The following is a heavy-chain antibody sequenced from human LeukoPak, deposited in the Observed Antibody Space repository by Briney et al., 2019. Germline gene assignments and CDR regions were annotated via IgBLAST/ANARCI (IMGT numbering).Heavy chain of an antibody. D-gene: IGHD3-22*01. Sequence: PGGSLRLSCAASGFIFSDHYMDWARQAPGKGLEWVGRARNRVNNYIIEYAASVKGRFTISRDDSKNSLYLQMNGLKTEDTAVCYCARVPIGYYLFDHWGLGTLVTVSS. CDR3: ARVPIGYYLFDH. V-gene: IGHV3-72*01. CDR2: ARNRVNNYII. J-gene: IGHJ4*02. CDR1: GFIFSDHY.